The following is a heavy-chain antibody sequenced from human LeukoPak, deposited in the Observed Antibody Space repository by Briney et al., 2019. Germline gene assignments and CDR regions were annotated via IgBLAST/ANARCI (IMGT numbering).Heavy chain of an antibody. CDR2: ISAYNGNT. Sequence: ASVKVSCKASGYTFTSYGISWVRQAPGQGLEWMGWISAYNGNTNYAQKLQGRVTMTTDTSTSTAYMELRSLRSDDTAVYYCARGPYGGIPDYYYYYMDVRGKGTTVTVSS. CDR1: GYTFTSYG. J-gene: IGHJ6*03. D-gene: IGHD4-23*01. V-gene: IGHV1-18*01. CDR3: ARGPYGGIPDYYYYYMDV.